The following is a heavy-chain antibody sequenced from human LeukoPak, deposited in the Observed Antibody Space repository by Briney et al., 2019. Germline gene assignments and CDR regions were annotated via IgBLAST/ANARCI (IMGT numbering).Heavy chain of an antibody. CDR1: GFTFSRYG. J-gene: IGHJ6*03. V-gene: IGHV3-21*01. CDR2: ISTSSSYI. Sequence: GGSLRLSCAVSGFTFSRYGMNWVRQAPGKGLEWVSFISTSSSYIYYADSVKGRFTISRDNAKNSLYLQMNSLRAEDTAVYYCARDGSIPWGYYMDVWGKGTTVTISS. D-gene: IGHD2-2*02. CDR3: ARDGSIPWGYYMDV.